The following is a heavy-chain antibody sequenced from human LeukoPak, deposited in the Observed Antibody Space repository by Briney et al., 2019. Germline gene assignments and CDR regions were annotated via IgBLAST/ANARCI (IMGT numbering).Heavy chain of an antibody. CDR1: GFTVSSNY. D-gene: IGHD2-8*02. J-gene: IGHJ3*02. CDR2: IYSGGST. CDR3: ARVGYDRRVDI. Sequence: PGGSLRLSCAASGFTVSSNYMSWVRQAPGKGLEWVLVIYSGGSTYYADSVKGRFTISRDNSKNTLYLQMNSLRAEDTAVYYCARVGYDRRVDIWGQGTMVTVSS. V-gene: IGHV3-66*01.